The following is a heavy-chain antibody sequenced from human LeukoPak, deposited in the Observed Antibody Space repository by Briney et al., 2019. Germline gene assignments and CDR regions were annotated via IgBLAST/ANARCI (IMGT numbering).Heavy chain of an antibody. V-gene: IGHV4-59*01. CDR2: IYYSGST. J-gene: IGHJ4*02. Sequence: SETLSLTCTVSGGSISSYYWSWIRQPPGKGLEWIGHIYYSGSTNYNPSLKSRVTISIDTSKNQFSLRLSSVTAADTAVYYCAKDAILDYWGQGTLVTVSS. CDR3: AKDAILDY. CDR1: GGSISSYY.